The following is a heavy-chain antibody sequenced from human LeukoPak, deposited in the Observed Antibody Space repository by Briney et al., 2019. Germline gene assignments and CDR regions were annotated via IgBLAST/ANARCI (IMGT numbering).Heavy chain of an antibody. V-gene: IGHV3-23*01. CDR1: GFTFSSYA. Sequence: GGSLRLSCAASGFTFSSYAMSWVRQAPGKGLEWVSAISGSGGSTYYADSVKGRFTISRDNSKNTLYLQMNSLRAEDTAVYYCAKDHMVRGVIYYFDYWGQGTLVTVSS. CDR3: AKDHMVRGVIYYFDY. J-gene: IGHJ4*02. CDR2: ISGSGGST. D-gene: IGHD3-10*01.